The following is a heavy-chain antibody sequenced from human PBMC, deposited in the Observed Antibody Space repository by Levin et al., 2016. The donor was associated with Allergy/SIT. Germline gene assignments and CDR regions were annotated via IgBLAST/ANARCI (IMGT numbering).Heavy chain of an antibody. D-gene: IGHD6-19*01. V-gene: IGHV1-2*02. J-gene: IGHJ3*02. CDR3: ARGFGYSSGWFEGHDAFDI. CDR1: GYTFSDYY. CDR2: INPNSGDT. Sequence: ASVKVSCKASGYTFSDYYIHWVRQAPGQGLEYVGYINPNSGDTYCAQKFQARVTMTRDASIRTVYMELSGLRSDDTAVYYCARGFGYSSGWFEGHDAFDIWGQGTMVTVSS.